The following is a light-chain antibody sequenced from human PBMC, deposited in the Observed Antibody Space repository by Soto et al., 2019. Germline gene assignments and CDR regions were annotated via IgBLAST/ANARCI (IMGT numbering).Light chain of an antibody. Sequence: EIVMTQSAVTLSVSPGERVTLSCRASQSVSSNLAWYQQKPGQAPSLLIYGAFTRATGIPARFSGTVSGTEFTLTISSLQSEDFALYYCQQYNDWPPTFGQGTKVDIK. V-gene: IGKV3-15*01. J-gene: IGKJ1*01. CDR1: QSVSSN. CDR2: GAF. CDR3: QQYNDWPPT.